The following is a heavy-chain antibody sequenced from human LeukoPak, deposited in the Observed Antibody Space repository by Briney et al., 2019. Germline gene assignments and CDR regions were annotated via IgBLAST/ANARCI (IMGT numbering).Heavy chain of an antibody. CDR2: IYTSGST. CDR3: ARLRGGIAAN. V-gene: IGHV4-61*02. Sequence: SQTLSLTCTVSGGSISSGSYYWSWIRQPAGKGLEWIGRIYTSGSTNYNPSLKSRVTISVDTSKNQFSLKLSSVTAADTAVYYCARLRGGIAANWGQGTLVTVSS. J-gene: IGHJ4*02. CDR1: GGSISSGSYY. D-gene: IGHD6-13*01.